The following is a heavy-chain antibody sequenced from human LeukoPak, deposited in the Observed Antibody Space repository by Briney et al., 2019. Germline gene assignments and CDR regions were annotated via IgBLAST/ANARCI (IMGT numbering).Heavy chain of an antibody. D-gene: IGHD6-13*01. CDR2: INPSGGST. V-gene: IGHV1-46*01. CDR1: GYTFTSND. Sequence: ASVKVSCKASGYTFTSNDIHWVRRAPGQGLEWMGIINPSGGSTSYAQKFQGRVTMTRDTSTSTVYMELSSLRSEDTAVYYCARFASLYSRSWYYAFDIWGQATMATVSS. CDR3: ARFASLYSRSWYYAFDI. J-gene: IGHJ3*02.